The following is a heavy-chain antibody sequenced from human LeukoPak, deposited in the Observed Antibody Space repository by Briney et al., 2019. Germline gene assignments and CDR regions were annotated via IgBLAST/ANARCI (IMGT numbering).Heavy chain of an antibody. V-gene: IGHV3-74*01. CDR2: INSDGSST. J-gene: IGHJ4*02. Sequence: GGSLRLSCAASGFTLSSYWMHWVRQAPGKGLVWVSRINSDGSSTNYADSVKGRFTISRDNAKSTLFLQMNSLRAEDTAVYYCARDEGYDSSGYYYPAEYEYWGQGNLVTVSS. D-gene: IGHD3-22*01. CDR3: ARDEGYDSSGYYYPAEYEY. CDR1: GFTLSSYW.